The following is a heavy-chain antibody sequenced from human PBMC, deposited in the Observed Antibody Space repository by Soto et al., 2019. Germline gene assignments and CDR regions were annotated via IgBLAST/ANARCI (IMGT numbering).Heavy chain of an antibody. CDR2: ISAYNGNT. V-gene: IGHV1-18*01. Sequence: QVQLVQSGAEVKKPGASVKVSCKASGYTFNSYGITWVRQAPGQGLEWMGWISAYNGNTNYAQKLQGRVTVTTDTSTSIAYMELRSLRSDDTAVYYCARGSKPGIAAAGTVSFDPWGQGTLVTVSS. D-gene: IGHD6-13*01. J-gene: IGHJ5*02. CDR3: ARGSKPGIAAAGTVSFDP. CDR1: GYTFNSYG.